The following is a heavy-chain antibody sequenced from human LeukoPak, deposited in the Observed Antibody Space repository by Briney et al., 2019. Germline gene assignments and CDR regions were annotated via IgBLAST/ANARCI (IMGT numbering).Heavy chain of an antibody. CDR3: AKYFYRSATYLNYFDY. J-gene: IGHJ4*02. Sequence: PGGSLRLSCAASGFTFSSYGMHWVRQAPGKGLEWIAVISYDANDKYYADSLKGRFTISRDNSKTTMYLHMNSLRAEDTAVYYCAKYFYRSATYLNYFDYWGQGTLVTVSS. CDR2: ISYDANDK. V-gene: IGHV3-30*18. CDR1: GFTFSSYG. D-gene: IGHD3-10*01.